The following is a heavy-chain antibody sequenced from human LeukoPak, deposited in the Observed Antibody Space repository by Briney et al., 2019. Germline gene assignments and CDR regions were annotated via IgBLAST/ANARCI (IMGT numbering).Heavy chain of an antibody. CDR3: TRGAGYTYGSFY. V-gene: IGHV3-49*04. CDR1: GFTFGVYA. Sequence: GRSLRLSCSGSGFTFGVYALSWVRQAPGKGLEWVGFIRSKAYGGTIAYAASVRGRFTISRDDSKSIAYLQMNSLKTEDTAVYYCTRGAGYTYGSFYWGQGTLVTVSS. CDR2: IRSKAYGGTI. D-gene: IGHD5-18*01. J-gene: IGHJ4*02.